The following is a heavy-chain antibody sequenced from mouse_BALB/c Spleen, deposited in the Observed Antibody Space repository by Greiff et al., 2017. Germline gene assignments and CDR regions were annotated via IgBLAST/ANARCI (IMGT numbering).Heavy chain of an antibody. CDR1: GFAFSSYD. V-gene: IGHV5-12-1*01. CDR3: ARQGDYRYWFAY. CDR2: ISSGGGST. Sequence: EVMLVESGGGLVKPGGSLKLSCAASGFAFSSYDMSWVRQTPEKRLEWVAYISSGGGSTYYPDTVKGRFTISRDNAKNTLYLQMSSLKSEDTAMYYCARQGDYRYWFAYWGQGTLVTVSA. D-gene: IGHD2-14*01. J-gene: IGHJ3*01.